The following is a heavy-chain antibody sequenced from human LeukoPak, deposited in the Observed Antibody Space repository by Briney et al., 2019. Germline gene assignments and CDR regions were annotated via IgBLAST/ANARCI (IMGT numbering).Heavy chain of an antibody. CDR1: GYSFTGYY. V-gene: IGHV1-2*02. CDR3: ARDKITMVRGVRFWFDP. CDR2: INPNSGGT. D-gene: IGHD3-10*01. Sequence: ASVKVSCKASGYSFTGYYMHWVRQAPGQGLEWMGWINPNSGGTKYAQKFQGRVTMTRDMSISTAYMELRRLRSEDTAVYYCARDKITMVRGVRFWFDPWGQGTLVTVSS. J-gene: IGHJ5*02.